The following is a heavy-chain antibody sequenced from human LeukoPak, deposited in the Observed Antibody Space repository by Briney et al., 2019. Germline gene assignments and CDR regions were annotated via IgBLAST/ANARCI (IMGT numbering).Heavy chain of an antibody. CDR2: ISTSGRTI. CDR3: TRVPYYYDSSGYYGDFDY. CDR1: GFTFSTYV. D-gene: IGHD3-22*01. V-gene: IGHV3-48*03. Sequence: GGSLRLSCAASGFTFSTYVMNWVRQAPGKGLEWVSYISTSGRTIYYADSVKGRFTISRDNAENSLYLQMNSLRAEDTAVYYCTRVPYYYDSSGYYGDFDYWGQGTLVTVSS. J-gene: IGHJ4*02.